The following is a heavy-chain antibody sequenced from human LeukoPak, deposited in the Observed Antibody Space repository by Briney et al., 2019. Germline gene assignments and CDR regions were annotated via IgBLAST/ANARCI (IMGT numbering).Heavy chain of an antibody. CDR2: INSDGSST. V-gene: IGHV3-74*01. CDR3: ARVYYGAFDI. CDR1: GFTFSSYW. J-gene: IGHJ3*02. D-gene: IGHD3-22*01. Sequence: PGGSLRLSCAASGFTFSSYWMHWVRQAPEKGLVWVSRINSDGSSTSYADSVKGRFTISRDNAKNTLYLQMNSLRAGDTAVYYCARVYYGAFDIWGQGTMVTVSS.